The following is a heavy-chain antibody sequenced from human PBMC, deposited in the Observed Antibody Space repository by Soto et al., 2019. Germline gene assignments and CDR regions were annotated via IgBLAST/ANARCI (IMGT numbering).Heavy chain of an antibody. CDR3: ARAPYYYDSSGYWAY. CDR2: ISYDGSNK. J-gene: IGHJ4*02. D-gene: IGHD3-22*01. CDR1: GFTFSSYA. V-gene: IGHV3-30-3*01. Sequence: GGSLRLSCATSGFTFSSYAMHWVRQAPGKGLEWVAVISYDGSNKYYADSVKGRFTISRDNSKNTLYLQMNSLRAEDTAVYYCARAPYYYDSSGYWAYWGQGTLVTVSS.